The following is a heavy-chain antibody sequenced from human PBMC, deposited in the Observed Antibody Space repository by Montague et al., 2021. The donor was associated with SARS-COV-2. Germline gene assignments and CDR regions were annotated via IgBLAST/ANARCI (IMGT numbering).Heavy chain of an antibody. CDR3: ASRNRGNRGAFDI. J-gene: IGHJ3*02. Sequence: SETLSLTRAVYGGSFSDFYWRWIRQPPGKGLEWIGEINHSGSSYYNPSLKSRVTISVDTSKNQFSLKLSSVTAADTAVYYCASRNRGNRGAFDIWGQGTIVTVSS. CDR2: INHSGSS. D-gene: IGHD3-10*01. V-gene: IGHV4-34*01. CDR1: GGSFSDFY.